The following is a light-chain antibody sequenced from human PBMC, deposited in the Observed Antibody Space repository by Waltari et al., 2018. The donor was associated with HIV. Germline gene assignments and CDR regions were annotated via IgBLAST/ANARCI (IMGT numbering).Light chain of an antibody. J-gene: IGLJ1*01. CDR3: AAWDDSLKGGA. Sequence: QSVLTQPPSASGTPGQRVTISCSGSSSNIGSNTVHWYRQLPGTAPQLLIYSNKQRPAGVPDRFSGSTAGTSASLVISGLQSEDEADYYCAAWDDSLKGGAFGTGTKVTVL. V-gene: IGLV1-44*01. CDR2: SNK. CDR1: SSNIGSNT.